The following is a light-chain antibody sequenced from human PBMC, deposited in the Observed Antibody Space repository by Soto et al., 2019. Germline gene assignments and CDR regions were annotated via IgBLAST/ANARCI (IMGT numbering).Light chain of an antibody. V-gene: IGKV3-11*01. CDR2: DAS. CDR3: QQRSNWPPWT. CDR1: QSVSSY. Sequence: EIVLTQSPATLSLSPGERATLSCRASQSVSSYLAWYQQKPGQAPRLLIYDASNRATGITARFSGSGSGTDFTLTISSLEPEDCAVYYCQQRSNWPPWTFDQGTKVEIK. J-gene: IGKJ1*01.